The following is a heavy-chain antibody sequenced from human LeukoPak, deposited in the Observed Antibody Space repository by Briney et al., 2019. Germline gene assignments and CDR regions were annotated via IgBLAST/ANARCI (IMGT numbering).Heavy chain of an antibody. CDR3: ARVNQEDYYDSSGYYSPFDF. Sequence: SETLSLTCTVSDGSITTDDYFWSWIRQPPGKGLEWIGYISHRGRTYSNPSLESRLTMSVDRSQNQFFLKLSSVTAADTAVYYCARVNQEDYYDSSGYYSPFDFWGQGTLVTVSP. V-gene: IGHV4-30-2*01. CDR1: DGSITTDDYF. CDR2: ISHRGRT. D-gene: IGHD3-22*01. J-gene: IGHJ4*02.